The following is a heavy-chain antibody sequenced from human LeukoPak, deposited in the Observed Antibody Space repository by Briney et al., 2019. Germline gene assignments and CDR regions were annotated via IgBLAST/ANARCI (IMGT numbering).Heavy chain of an antibody. CDR1: GYTFTSYG. D-gene: IGHD6-13*01. J-gene: IGHJ4*02. Sequence: GASVKVSCKASGYTFTSYGISWARQAPGQGLEWMGWISAYNGNTNYAQKLQGRVTMTTDTSTSTAYMELRSLRSDDTAVYYCARDGGQQLVSGDFDYWGQGTLVTVSS. CDR3: ARDGGQQLVSGDFDY. V-gene: IGHV1-18*01. CDR2: ISAYNGNT.